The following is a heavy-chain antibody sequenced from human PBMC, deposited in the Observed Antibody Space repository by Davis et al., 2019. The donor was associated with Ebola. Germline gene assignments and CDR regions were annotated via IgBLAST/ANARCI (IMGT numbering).Heavy chain of an antibody. V-gene: IGHV3-33*01. D-gene: IGHD2-8*01. Sequence: GESLKISCAASGFTFSSYGMHWVRQAPGKGLEWVAVIWYDGSNKYYADSVKGRFTISRDKAQNSLYLQMTSLRDEDTAVYYCARSMAFDYWGQGTLVTVSS. CDR3: ARSMAFDY. J-gene: IGHJ4*02. CDR2: IWYDGSNK. CDR1: GFTFSSYG.